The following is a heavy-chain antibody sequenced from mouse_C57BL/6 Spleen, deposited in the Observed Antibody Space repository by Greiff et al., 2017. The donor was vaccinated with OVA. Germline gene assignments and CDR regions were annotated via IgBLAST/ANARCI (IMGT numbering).Heavy chain of an antibody. Sequence: QFPLQLSGPVLVQPGPSVKISCKSSFFAFSPSCLNLLTPRPGTGLYWIGRFYPGDGVTNYNGKFKGKATLTADKSSSTAYMQLSSLTSEDSAVYFCARSYYYGSSYNFDVWGTGTTVTVSS. J-gene: IGHJ1*03. D-gene: IGHD1-1*01. V-gene: IGHV1-82*01. CDR2: FYPGDGVT. CDR3: ARSYYYGSSYNFDV. CDR1: FFAFSPSC.